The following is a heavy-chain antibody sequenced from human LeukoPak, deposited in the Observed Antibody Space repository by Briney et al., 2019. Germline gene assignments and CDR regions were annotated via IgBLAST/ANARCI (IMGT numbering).Heavy chain of an antibody. CDR2: ISAYNGNT. J-gene: IGHJ4*02. CDR1: GYTFTSYG. D-gene: IGHD3-22*01. Sequence: ASVKVSCKASGYTFTSYGISWVRQAPGQGLEWMGWISAYNGNTNYAQKLQGRVTMTTDTSTSTAYMELRSLRSDDTAVYYCATPRYYYDSSGYYAFDYWGQGTLVTVSS. V-gene: IGHV1-18*01. CDR3: ATPRYYYDSSGYYAFDY.